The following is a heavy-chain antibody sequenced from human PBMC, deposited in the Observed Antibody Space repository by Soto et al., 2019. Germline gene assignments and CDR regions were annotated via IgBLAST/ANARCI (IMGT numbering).Heavy chain of an antibody. J-gene: IGHJ6*02. D-gene: IGHD4-17*01. CDR3: AREGATNV. CDR2: INHSGGT. Sequence: SETLSLTCAVYGGSISGFFWSWIRQPPGKGLEYIGEINHSGGTNYNPSLKSRVTISIDTSKNQFSLKLSSVTAADTAVYYCAREGATNVWGQGTTVTVSS. CDR1: GGSISGFF. V-gene: IGHV4-34*01.